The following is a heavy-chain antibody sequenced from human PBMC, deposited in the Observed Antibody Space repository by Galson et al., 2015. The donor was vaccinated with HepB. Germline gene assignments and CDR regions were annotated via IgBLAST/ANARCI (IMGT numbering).Heavy chain of an antibody. Sequence: SLRLSCAASGFTFSSYAMNWVRQAPGKGLEWVSAISSGGGTTYYADSVKGRFTISRDNSKNTLYLQMNSLRAEDTAVYYCAKTTLDYRYFDHWGRGTLVTVSS. CDR1: GFTFSSYA. CDR3: AKTTLDYRYFDH. J-gene: IGHJ2*01. V-gene: IGHV3-23*01. D-gene: IGHD1-1*01. CDR2: ISSGGGTT.